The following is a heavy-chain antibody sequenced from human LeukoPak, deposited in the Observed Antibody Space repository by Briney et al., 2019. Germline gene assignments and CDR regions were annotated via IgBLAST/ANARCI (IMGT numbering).Heavy chain of an antibody. V-gene: IGHV4-61*02. J-gene: IGHJ5*02. CDR3: ARVMGTTGTTLDP. D-gene: IGHD1-1*01. Sequence: PSETLSLTCTVSGGSISSGSYYWSWIRQPAGKGLEWIGRIYTSGSTNYNPSLKSRVTISVDTSKNQFSLKLSSVTAADTAVYYCARVMGTTGTTLDPWGQGTLVTVSS. CDR2: IYTSGST. CDR1: GGSISSGSYY.